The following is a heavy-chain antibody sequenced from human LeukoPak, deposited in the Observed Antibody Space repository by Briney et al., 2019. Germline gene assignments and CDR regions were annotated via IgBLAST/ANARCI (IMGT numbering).Heavy chain of an antibody. V-gene: IGHV4-59*01. J-gene: IGHJ5*02. CDR2: IYYSGST. CDR1: GVSFSSYY. Sequence: AETLSLTCTVSGVSFSSYYWSWVRQPPGKGLEWIGYIYYSGSTNYNPSRKRRVPISVHTSKIQFSLKLSSVPAADPAVYYCARHRYYYDSSGYYYHLWGQGTLVSVSS. D-gene: IGHD3-22*01. CDR3: ARHRYYYDSSGYYYHL.